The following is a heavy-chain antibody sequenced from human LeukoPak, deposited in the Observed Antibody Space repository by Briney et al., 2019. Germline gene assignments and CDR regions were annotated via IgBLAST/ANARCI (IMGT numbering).Heavy chain of an antibody. Sequence: GGSLRLSCAASGFTFSSYAMSWVRQAPGKGLEWVSAISGSGGSTYYADSVKGRFTISRDNSKNTLYLQMNSLRAEDTAVYYCAKGADYYYDSSGPSLLLLYFQHWGQSTLVTVSS. CDR1: GFTFSSYA. CDR3: AKGADYYYDSSGPSLLLLYFQH. J-gene: IGHJ1*01. D-gene: IGHD3-22*01. V-gene: IGHV3-23*01. CDR2: ISGSGGST.